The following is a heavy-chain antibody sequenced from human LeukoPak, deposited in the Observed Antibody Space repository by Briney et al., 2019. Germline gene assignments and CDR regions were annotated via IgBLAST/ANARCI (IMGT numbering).Heavy chain of an antibody. CDR3: AREPFWSGYYSNLHFDY. V-gene: IGHV3-23*01. CDR2: IGSSGRDT. CDR1: GFTFSSYA. Sequence: GGSLRLSCAASGFTFSSYAMSWVRQAPGKGLEWFSAIGSSGRDTYYADSVKGRFTISRDNSKNTLYLQVNGLRAEDTAVYYCAREPFWSGYYSNLHFDYWGQGTLVTVSS. J-gene: IGHJ4*02. D-gene: IGHD3-3*01.